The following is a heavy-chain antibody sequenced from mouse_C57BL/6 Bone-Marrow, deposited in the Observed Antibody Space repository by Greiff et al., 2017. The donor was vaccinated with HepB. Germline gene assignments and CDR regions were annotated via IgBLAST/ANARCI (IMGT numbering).Heavy chain of an antibody. CDR1: GYTFTDHT. Sequence: QVQLQQSDAELVKPGASVKISCKVSGYTFTDHTIHWMKQRPEQGLEWIGYIYPRDGSTKYNEKFKGKATLTADNSSSTAYMQLNSLTSEDSAVYFCARCDYYGSSGRNFDVWGTGTTVTVSS. CDR2: IYPRDGST. D-gene: IGHD1-1*01. V-gene: IGHV1-78*01. J-gene: IGHJ1*03. CDR3: ARCDYYGSSGRNFDV.